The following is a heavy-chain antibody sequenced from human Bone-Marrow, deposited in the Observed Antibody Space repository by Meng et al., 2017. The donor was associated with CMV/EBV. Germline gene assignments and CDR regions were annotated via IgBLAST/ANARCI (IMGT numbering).Heavy chain of an antibody. CDR3: ATGWIPDY. CDR2: INPKNGDT. CDR1: GYTFTGYY. Sequence: ASVKVSCKASGYTFTGYYMHWVRQAPGKGFEWMGWINPKNGDTNLAEKFQGRITLTRVTSISTAYMELRGLRSDDTAVYFCATGWIPDYWGQGTLVTVSS. J-gene: IGHJ4*02. D-gene: IGHD1-1*01. V-gene: IGHV1-2*02.